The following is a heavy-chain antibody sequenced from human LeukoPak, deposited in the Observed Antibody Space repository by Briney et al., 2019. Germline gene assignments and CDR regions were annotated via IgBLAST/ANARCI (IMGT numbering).Heavy chain of an antibody. CDR2: INHSGST. D-gene: IGHD6-13*01. CDR1: GGSFSGYY. V-gene: IGHV4-34*01. CDR3: ARVTGYRIEDYFDY. Sequence: SETLSLTCVVYGGSFSGYYWSWIRQPPGKGLEWIGEINHSGSTNYNPSLKSRVTISVDTSKNEFSLKLRSVTAADTAVYYCARVTGYRIEDYFDYWGQGTLVTVSS. J-gene: IGHJ4*02.